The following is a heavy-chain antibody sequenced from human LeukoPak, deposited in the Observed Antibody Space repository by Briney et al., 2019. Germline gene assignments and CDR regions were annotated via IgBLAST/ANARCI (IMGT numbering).Heavy chain of an antibody. CDR3: AXGXXXXPRSSMAY. CDR1: GFTFSSYA. Sequence: GGSLRLSCAASGFTFSSYAMSWVRQAPGKGLEWVSAISGSGGSTYYADSVKGRFTISRDNSKNTLYLQMNSLRAEDTAVYYCAXGXXXXPRSSMAYWGQGTLXT. V-gene: IGHV3-23*01. D-gene: IGHD6-6*01. CDR2: ISGSGGST. J-gene: IGHJ4*02.